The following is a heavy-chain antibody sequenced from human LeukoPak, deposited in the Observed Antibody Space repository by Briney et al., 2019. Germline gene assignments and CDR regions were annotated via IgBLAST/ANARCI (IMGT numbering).Heavy chain of an antibody. D-gene: IGHD6-19*01. CDR3: AREGQWLATSIVRMYYFDY. CDR2: IWYDGSNK. CDR1: GFTFSSYG. Sequence: PGRSLRLSCAASGFTFSSYGMHWVRQAPGKGLEWVAVIWYDGSNKYYADSVKGRFTISRDNSKNTLYLQMNSLRAEDTAVYYCAREGQWLATSIVRMYYFDYWGQGTLVTVSS. V-gene: IGHV3-33*08. J-gene: IGHJ4*02.